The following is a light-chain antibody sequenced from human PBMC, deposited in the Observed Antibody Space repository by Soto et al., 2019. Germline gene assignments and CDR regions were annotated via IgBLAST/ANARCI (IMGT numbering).Light chain of an antibody. CDR3: CSFAGGATFV. CDR2: EAN. Sequence: QSVLTQPASVSGSPGQSITISCTGTSNDIGGYNLVSWYPQHPGKAPKLIIFEANKRPSGVSDRFSGSRSGNTASLTISALQAEDEADYSCCSFAGGATFVFGGGTKLTVL. V-gene: IGLV2-23*02. CDR1: SNDIGGYNL. J-gene: IGLJ2*01.